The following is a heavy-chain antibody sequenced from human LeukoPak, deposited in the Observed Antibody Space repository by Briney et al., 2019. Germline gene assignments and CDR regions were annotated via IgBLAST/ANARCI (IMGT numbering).Heavy chain of an antibody. CDR2: INSDGSST. CDR1: GFTFSSYW. D-gene: IGHD2-2*01. V-gene: IGHV3-74*01. Sequence: GGSLRLSCAASGFTFSSYWMHWVRQVPGKGPVGVSRINSDGSSTSYADSVKGRFTISRDNAKNTVYLQMNSLRVEDTAVYYCARAGYCSRTSCYQRFHYYYMDVWGKGTTVTVSS. CDR3: ARAGYCSRTSCYQRFHYYYMDV. J-gene: IGHJ6*03.